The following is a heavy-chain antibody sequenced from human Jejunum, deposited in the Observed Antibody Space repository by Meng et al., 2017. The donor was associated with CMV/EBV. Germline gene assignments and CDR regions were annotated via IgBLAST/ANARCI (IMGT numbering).Heavy chain of an antibody. CDR2: IWGGGVIK. V-gene: IGHV3-33*01. D-gene: IGHD1-26*01. Sequence: WVRQAPGKGLEWVAVIWGGGVIKCYADSVKGRFTISRDDSKNTLYLQMNSLRTEDTAVYYCARGGSGSYDWCDPWGQGTLVTVSS. CDR3: ARGGSGSYDWCDP. J-gene: IGHJ5*02.